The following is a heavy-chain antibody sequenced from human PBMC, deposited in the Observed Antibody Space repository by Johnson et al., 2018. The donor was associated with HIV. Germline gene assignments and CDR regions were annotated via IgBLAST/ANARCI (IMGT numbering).Heavy chain of an antibody. Sequence: VQLVESGGGLAKPAWSPRLSCAASQFTFSTYYMNCVRQAPGNGLELVGQVNPNWGSTYSADSVKGRFTISRDSSKNSLYLQMNSLRAEDTAVYYCARDHDPIAAAQGAFDIWGQGTMVTVSS. V-gene: IGHV3-25*05. CDR1: QFTFSTYY. D-gene: IGHD6-13*01. CDR2: NPNWGST. CDR3: ARDHDPIAAAQGAFDI. J-gene: IGHJ3*02.